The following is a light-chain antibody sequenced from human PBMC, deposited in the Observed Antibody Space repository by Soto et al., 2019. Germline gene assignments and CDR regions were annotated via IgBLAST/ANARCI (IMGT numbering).Light chain of an antibody. Sequence: SVLTEPPSGYGSRGQWVAIYYTGSSSNIGRNSVYWYQQLPGTAPKLLIYSNIQRPSGVPDRFSGSKSGTSASLAISGLRSEDEADYYCAAWDDSLSGYVFVTVTKFIVL. CDR3: AAWDDSLSGYV. CDR2: SNI. J-gene: IGLJ1*01. V-gene: IGLV1-47*02. CDR1: SSNIGRNS.